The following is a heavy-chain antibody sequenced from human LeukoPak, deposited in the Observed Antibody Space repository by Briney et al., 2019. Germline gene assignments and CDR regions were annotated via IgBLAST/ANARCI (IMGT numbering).Heavy chain of an antibody. CDR1: GGSISSSNYY. D-gene: IGHD6-13*01. CDR3: ARVGTYSSSWYEAHDAFDI. Sequence: SETLSLTCTVSGGSISSSNYYWGWIRQPPGKGLEWIGSIYYSGTTYYNPSLKSRVTISVDTSKNQFSLKLSSVTAADTAVYYCARVGTYSSSWYEAHDAFDIWGQGTMVTVSS. V-gene: IGHV4-39*07. CDR2: IYYSGTT. J-gene: IGHJ3*02.